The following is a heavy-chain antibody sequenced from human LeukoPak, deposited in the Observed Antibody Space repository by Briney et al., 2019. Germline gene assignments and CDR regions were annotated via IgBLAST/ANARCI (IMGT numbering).Heavy chain of an antibody. CDR3: TRSTGEWFDP. V-gene: IGHV4-38-2*02. Sequence: SETLSLTCTVSGYSISSGYYWGWIRQPPGKGLEWIGSIYHSGSTHYNPSLKSRVTISVDTPKNQFSLKLSSVTAADTAVYYCTRSTGEWFDPWGQGTLVTVSS. J-gene: IGHJ5*02. CDR2: IYHSGST. D-gene: IGHD7-27*01. CDR1: GYSISSGYY.